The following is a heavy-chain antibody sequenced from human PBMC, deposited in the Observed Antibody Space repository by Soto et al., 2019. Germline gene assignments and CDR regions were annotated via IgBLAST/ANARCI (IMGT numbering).Heavy chain of an antibody. J-gene: IGHJ5*02. Sequence: SETLYLTCTVSGGSISSGDYYWSWIRQPPGKGLEWIGYIYYSGSTYYNPSLKSRVTISVDTSKNQFSLKLSSVTAADTAVYYCARERPDGSRLDPWGQGTLVTVSS. V-gene: IGHV4-30-4*01. CDR1: GGSISSGDYY. CDR2: IYYSGST. CDR3: ARERPDGSRLDP. D-gene: IGHD6-13*01.